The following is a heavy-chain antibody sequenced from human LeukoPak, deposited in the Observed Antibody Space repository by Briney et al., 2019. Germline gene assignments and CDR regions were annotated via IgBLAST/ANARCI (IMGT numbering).Heavy chain of an antibody. Sequence: SETLSLTCTVSGGSISSSSYYWGWIRQPPGKGLEWIGSIYYSGSTYYNPSLKSRVTISVDTSKKQFSLTLSSANAADTAVEYRAREVALSGYAPLDYWGQATLVTVSS. J-gene: IGHJ4*02. CDR3: AREVALSGYAPLDY. V-gene: IGHV4-39*07. CDR2: IYYSGST. CDR1: GGSISSSSYY. D-gene: IGHD3-22*01.